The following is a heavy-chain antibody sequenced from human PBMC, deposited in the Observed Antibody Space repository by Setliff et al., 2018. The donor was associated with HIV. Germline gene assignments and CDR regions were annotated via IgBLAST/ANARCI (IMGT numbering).Heavy chain of an antibody. V-gene: IGHV3-21*01. CDR1: GFTFSNYN. CDR2: ISASATYI. CDR3: ARDNGRYFDRGWFDP. J-gene: IGHJ5*02. Sequence: PGGSLRLSCAASGFTFSNYNMNWVRQTPGKGLEWVSSISASATYIYYADSVKGRFTISRDNAENSLYLQMNSLRAEDTAVYYCARDNGRYFDRGWFDPWGQGALVTVSS. D-gene: IGHD3-9*01.